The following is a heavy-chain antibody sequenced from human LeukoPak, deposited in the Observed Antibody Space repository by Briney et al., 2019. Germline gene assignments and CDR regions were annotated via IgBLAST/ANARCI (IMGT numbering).Heavy chain of an antibody. V-gene: IGHV3-48*01. CDR3: AREGLLRFLEWLSHFDY. D-gene: IGHD3-3*01. J-gene: IGHJ4*02. CDR1: GFTFSSYS. Sequence: PGGSLRLPCAASGFTFSSYSMNWVRQAPGKGLEWVSYISSSSSTIYYADSVKGRFTISRDNAKNSLYLQMNSLRAEDTAVYYCAREGLLRFLEWLSHFDYWGQGTLVTVSS. CDR2: ISSSSSTI.